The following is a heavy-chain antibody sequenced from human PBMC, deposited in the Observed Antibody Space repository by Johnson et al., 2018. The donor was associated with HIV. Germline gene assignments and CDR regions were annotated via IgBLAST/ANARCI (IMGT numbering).Heavy chain of an antibody. D-gene: IGHD1-26*01. V-gene: IGHV3-53*01. CDR2: IYSGGST. Sequence: AQLVESGGGLIQPGGSLRLSCAVSGFSVSSNYMSWVRQAPGKGLEWVSVIYSGGSTYYADSVKGRFTISRDNSKNTLYLQMNSLRAEDTAVYYCARVPEWIVGTDRVKDAFDIWGQGTMVTVSS. J-gene: IGHJ3*02. CDR1: GFSVSSNY. CDR3: ARVPEWIVGTDRVKDAFDI.